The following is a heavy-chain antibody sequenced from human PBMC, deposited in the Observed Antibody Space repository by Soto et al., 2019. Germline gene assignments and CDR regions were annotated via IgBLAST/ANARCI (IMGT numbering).Heavy chain of an antibody. CDR3: ARARSGGYSYGPYFDY. J-gene: IGHJ4*02. D-gene: IGHD5-18*01. V-gene: IGHV1-2*02. CDR2: INPNSGGT. Sequence: AASVKVSCKASGYTFTGYYMHWVRQAPGQGLEWMGWINPNSGGTNYAQKFQGRVTMTRDTSISTAYMELSRLRSDDTAVYYCARARSGGYSYGPYFDYWGQGTLVTVSS. CDR1: GYTFTGYY.